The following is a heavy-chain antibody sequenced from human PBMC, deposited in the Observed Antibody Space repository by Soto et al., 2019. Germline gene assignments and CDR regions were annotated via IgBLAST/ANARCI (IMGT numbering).Heavy chain of an antibody. J-gene: IGHJ6*02. V-gene: IGHV3-23*01. CDR2: ISGSGRNT. CDR1: GFTFSNYA. Sequence: EVQMLESGGGLVHPGGSLRLSCAASGFTFSNYAMNWVRQAPGKGLEWVSSISGSGRNTYYADSVKGRLTISRDSSKNTLYLQMNSLRVEDTGVYYCAKDLNGAGTFTSYYHYGMDVWGQGTTVTGSS. D-gene: IGHD1-7*01. CDR3: AKDLNGAGTFTSYYHYGMDV.